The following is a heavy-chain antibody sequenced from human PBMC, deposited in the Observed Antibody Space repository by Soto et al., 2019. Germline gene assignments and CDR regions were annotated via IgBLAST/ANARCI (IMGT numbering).Heavy chain of an antibody. V-gene: IGHV1-2*04. D-gene: IGHD6-13*01. CDR1: GYTFTGYY. CDR2: INPNSGGT. Sequence: QVQLVQSGAEVKKPGASVKVSCKASGYTFTGYYMHWVRQAPGQGLEWMGWINPNSGGTNYAQKFQGWVNMTRDTSISTAYMELSRLRSDDTAVYYCARGPRSSGSSWHPSYYYYYMDVWGKGTTVTVSS. CDR3: ARGPRSSGSSWHPSYYYYYMDV. J-gene: IGHJ6*03.